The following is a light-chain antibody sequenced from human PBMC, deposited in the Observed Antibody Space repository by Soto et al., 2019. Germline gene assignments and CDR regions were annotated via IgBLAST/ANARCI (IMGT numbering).Light chain of an antibody. CDR2: AAS. Sequence: DIQMTHSPSSLSASVGYRVTITCRVSQSISTYLNWYQQTPGKAPKLLIYAASRLQSGVPTRFSGSGAGTDFSLTISSLQPEDSATYYCQQSYSPPPVTFGQGTRLEIK. J-gene: IGKJ5*01. V-gene: IGKV1-39*01. CDR3: QQSYSPPPVT. CDR1: QSISTY.